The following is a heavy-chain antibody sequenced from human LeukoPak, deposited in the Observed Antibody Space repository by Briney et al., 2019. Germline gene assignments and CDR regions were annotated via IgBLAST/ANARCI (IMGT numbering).Heavy chain of an antibody. Sequence: GGSLRLSCPASGFTFSSHWMTWVRQPPGKGLEWVANIKEDGSVKYYVDSVKGRFTISRDNTKNALYLQMNSLRADDTAVYFCARDSTWLLDYWGQGTLITVSS. CDR2: IKEDGSVK. J-gene: IGHJ4*02. CDR3: ARDSTWLLDY. D-gene: IGHD6-19*01. CDR1: GFTFSSHW. V-gene: IGHV3-7*03.